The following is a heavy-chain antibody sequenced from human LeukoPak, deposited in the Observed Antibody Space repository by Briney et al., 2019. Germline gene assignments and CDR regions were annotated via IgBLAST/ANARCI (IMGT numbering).Heavy chain of an antibody. CDR1: GSTFSSYS. V-gene: IGHV3-48*01. Sequence: GGSLRLSCAASGSTFSSYSMNWVRQAPGKGLEWVSYISSSSSTIYYADSVKGRFTISRDNSKNSLYLQMNSLRAEDMALYYCAKGGWEDYFDYWGQGTLVTVSS. CDR2: ISSSSSTI. D-gene: IGHD1-26*01. J-gene: IGHJ4*02. CDR3: AKGGWEDYFDY.